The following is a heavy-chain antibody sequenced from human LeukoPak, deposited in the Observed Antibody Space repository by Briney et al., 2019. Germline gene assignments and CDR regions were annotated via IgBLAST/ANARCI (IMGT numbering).Heavy chain of an antibody. CDR2: VYYTGSP. CDR3: ARHFAYSSSSYFDY. V-gene: IGHV4-59*08. J-gene: IGHJ4*02. CDR1: GGSVSNYY. D-gene: IGHD6-6*01. Sequence: SVTLSLTCSVSGGSVSNYYWSWIRQPPGEGLEWIGYVYYTGSPNLNPSLKSRVTMFEDKSKNQFSLRLYSVTVADTAVYYCARHFAYSSSSYFDYWGQGSLVTVS.